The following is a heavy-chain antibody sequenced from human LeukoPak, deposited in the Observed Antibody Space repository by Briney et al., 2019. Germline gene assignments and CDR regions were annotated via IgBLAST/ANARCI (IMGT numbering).Heavy chain of an antibody. D-gene: IGHD3-22*01. V-gene: IGHV3-30-3*01. CDR1: GFSFSSHA. Sequence: GGSLRLSCAASGFSFSSHAMHWVRQAPGKGLEWVTVISYDGSNKYYADSVKGRFTISRDNSKNTLYLQMNSLRAEDTAVYYCARDAYDSSGYLFDYWGQGNPGHRLL. CDR2: ISYDGSNK. CDR3: ARDAYDSSGYLFDY. J-gene: IGHJ4*02.